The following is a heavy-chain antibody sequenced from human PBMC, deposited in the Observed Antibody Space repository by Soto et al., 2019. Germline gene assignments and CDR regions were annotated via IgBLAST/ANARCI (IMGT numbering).Heavy chain of an antibody. CDR2: IDPSDSYT. V-gene: IGHV5-10-1*01. D-gene: IGHD2-2*01. Sequence: GESLKISCKGSGYSFTSYWISWVRQMPGKGLEWMGRIDPSDSYTNYSPSFQGHVTISADKSISTAYLQWSSLKASDTAMYYCARHLGYQLLFGMDVWGQGTTVTVLL. J-gene: IGHJ6*02. CDR3: ARHLGYQLLFGMDV. CDR1: GYSFTSYW.